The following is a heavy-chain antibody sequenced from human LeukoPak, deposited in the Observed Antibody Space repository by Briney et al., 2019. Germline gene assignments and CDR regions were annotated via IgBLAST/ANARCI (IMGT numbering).Heavy chain of an antibody. Sequence: PGGSLRLSCAASGFTFSSYGMSWVRQAPGKGLEWVSAISGSGGSTYYADSVKGRFTISRDNSKNTQYLQMNSLRAEDTAVYYCAKTISGSCAVSDSWGQGTRVTVSS. CDR2: ISGSGGST. D-gene: IGHD3-10*01. CDR3: AKTISGSCAVSDS. CDR1: GFTFSSYG. V-gene: IGHV3-23*01. J-gene: IGHJ5*02.